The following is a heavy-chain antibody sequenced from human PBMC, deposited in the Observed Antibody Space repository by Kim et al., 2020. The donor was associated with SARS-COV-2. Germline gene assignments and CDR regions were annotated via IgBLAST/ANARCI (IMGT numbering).Heavy chain of an antibody. CDR2: INHSGST. CDR1: GGSFSGYY. CDR3: ARAGGIYSSGWYVY. Sequence: SETLSLTCAVYGGSFSGYYWSWIRQPPGKGLEWIGEINHSGSTNYNPSLKSRVTISVDTSKNQFSLKLSSVTAADTAVYYCARAGGIYSSGWYVYWGQGTLVTVSS. V-gene: IGHV4-34*01. D-gene: IGHD6-19*01. J-gene: IGHJ4*02.